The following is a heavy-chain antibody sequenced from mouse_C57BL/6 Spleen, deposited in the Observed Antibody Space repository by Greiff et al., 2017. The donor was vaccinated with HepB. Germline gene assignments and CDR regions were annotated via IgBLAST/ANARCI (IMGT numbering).Heavy chain of an antibody. J-gene: IGHJ4*01. Sequence: DVMLVESGEGLGKPGGSLKLSCAASGFTFSSYAMSWVRQTPEKRLGWVAYISSGGDYIYYADTVKGRFTISRDNARNTLYLQMSSLKSEDTAMYYCTRDSDYYGSYAMDYWGQGTSVTVSS. CDR3: TRDSDYYGSYAMDY. V-gene: IGHV5-9-1*02. D-gene: IGHD1-1*01. CDR2: ISSGGDYI. CDR1: GFTFSSYA.